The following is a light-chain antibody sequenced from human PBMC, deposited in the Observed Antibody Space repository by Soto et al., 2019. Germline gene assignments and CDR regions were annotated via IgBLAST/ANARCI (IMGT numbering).Light chain of an antibody. V-gene: IGLV1-44*01. CDR2: HTV. CDR1: SSNVGKNI. J-gene: IGLJ1*01. Sequence: QSVLTQPPSASGTPGQTVTISCSGGSSNVGKNIVNWYQQVPGAARTLLIYHTVRRPSGVPDRFSEPKSRTSSYMAISGLQSEDEGDYYCAVWDDGWNVLYVVGTRTKVSV. CDR3: AVWDDGWNVLYV.